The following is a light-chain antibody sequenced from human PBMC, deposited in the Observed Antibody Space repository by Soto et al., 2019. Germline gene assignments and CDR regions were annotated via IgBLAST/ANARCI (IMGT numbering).Light chain of an antibody. V-gene: IGLV7-46*01. CDR3: LLTYSGARA. Sequence: QAVVNQEPSLTVSPGGTITLTCGSSTGAVTSGHYPYWFQQKPGQVPRPLIYDTSKTHSWTPARFSGSVLGGKAALTLSGAQAEDEAEYYCLLTYSGARAFGGGTQLTV. CDR2: DTS. J-gene: IGLJ2*01. CDR1: TGAVTSGHY.